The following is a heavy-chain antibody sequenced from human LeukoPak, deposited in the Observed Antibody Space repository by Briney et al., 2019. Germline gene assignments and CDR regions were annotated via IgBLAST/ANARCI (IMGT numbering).Heavy chain of an antibody. V-gene: IGHV3-74*01. CDR2: INSDGSST. J-gene: IGHJ4*02. Sequence: PGGSLRLSCAASGFTFSSYAMSWVRQAPGKGLVWVSRINSDGSSTRYADSVKGRLTISRDNAKNTLDLQLNSLRAEDTAVYYCARDGYCSGGNCYGWHWGQGTLVTVSS. CDR3: ARDGYCSGGNCYGWH. CDR1: GFTFSSYA. D-gene: IGHD2-15*01.